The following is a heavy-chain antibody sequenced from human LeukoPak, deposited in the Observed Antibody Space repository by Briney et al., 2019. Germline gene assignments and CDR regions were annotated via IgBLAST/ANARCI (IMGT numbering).Heavy chain of an antibody. D-gene: IGHD3-22*01. V-gene: IGHV3-30-3*01. CDR1: GFTFSSYA. CDR2: ISYDGSNK. CDR3: AREYGGGYSTDGYIDY. J-gene: IGHJ4*02. Sequence: GRSLRLSCAASGFTFSSYAMHWVRQAPGKGLEWVAVISYDGSNKYYADSVKGRFTISRDNSKNTLYLQMNSLRAEDTAVYYCAREYGGGYSTDGYIDYWGQGTLVTVSS.